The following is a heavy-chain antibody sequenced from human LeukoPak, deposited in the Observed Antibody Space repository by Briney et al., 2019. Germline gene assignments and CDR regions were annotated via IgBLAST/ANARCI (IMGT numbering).Heavy chain of an antibody. Sequence: GRSLRLSCAASGFTFSNYGMHWVRQAPGKGVEWVAVIWYDGSNKYYADSVKGRFTISRDNSKNTLYLQMNSLRAEDTAVYYCARGGPIKYCSGGSCYRWFDPWGQGTLVTVSS. CDR3: ARGGPIKYCSGGSCYRWFDP. CDR1: GFTFSNYG. J-gene: IGHJ5*02. D-gene: IGHD2-15*01. V-gene: IGHV3-33*01. CDR2: IWYDGSNK.